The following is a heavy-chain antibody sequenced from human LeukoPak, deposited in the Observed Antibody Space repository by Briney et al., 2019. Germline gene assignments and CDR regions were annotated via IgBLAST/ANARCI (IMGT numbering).Heavy chain of an antibody. J-gene: IGHJ4*02. Sequence: GRSLRLSCAASGFTFSSYGIHWVRQAPGKGLEWVAHISNDGSNKDYADSVKGRFTISRDNSENTLYLQMNSLRAEDTAAYYCAKDQYVGSAALAGDYWGQGTLVIVSS. CDR1: GFTFSSYG. CDR2: ISNDGSNK. CDR3: AKDQYVGSAALAGDY. V-gene: IGHV3-30*18. D-gene: IGHD6-19*01.